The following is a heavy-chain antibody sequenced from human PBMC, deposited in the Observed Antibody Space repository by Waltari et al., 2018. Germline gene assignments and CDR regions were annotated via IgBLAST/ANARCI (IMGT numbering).Heavy chain of an antibody. CDR3: ATYRWLGY. CDR1: GLIFSTYW. CDR2: INYDGSEK. D-gene: IGHD3-10*01. Sequence: EVRLVESGGGLVQPGGSLRLACDVSGLIFSTYWMTWVRQGPGKGLGWVANINYDGSEKHYVDSVNGRFTISRDNSKSSLFLKMNSLRAEDTAIYYCATYRWLGYWGQGSLVTVSS. V-gene: IGHV3-7*03. J-gene: IGHJ4*02.